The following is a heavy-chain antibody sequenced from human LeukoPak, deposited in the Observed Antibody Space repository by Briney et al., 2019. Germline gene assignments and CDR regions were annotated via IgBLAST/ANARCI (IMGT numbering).Heavy chain of an antibody. J-gene: IGHJ4*02. V-gene: IGHV1-2*02. CDR2: INPHSGGT. CDR1: GYTFTGYY. D-gene: IGHD2-2*01. Sequence: ASVKVSCKASGYTFTGYYIHWVRQTPGQGLEWMGWINPHSGGTNYAQKFQGGVTMTRDTSITTAYMELSSLRSDDTAVYYCARDVGEYCSSTNCYASHYWGQGTLVTVSS. CDR3: ARDVGEYCSSTNCYASHY.